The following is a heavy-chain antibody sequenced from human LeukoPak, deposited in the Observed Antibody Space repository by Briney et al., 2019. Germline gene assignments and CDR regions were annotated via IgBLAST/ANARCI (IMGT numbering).Heavy chain of an antibody. J-gene: IGHJ4*02. Sequence: GGSLRLSCAASGFTFSSYGMHWVRQAPGKGLEWVAFIRYDGSNKYYADSVKGRFTISRDNSKNTLYLQMNSLRAEDTAVYYCAKDQAYYYDPRDYYFDYWGQGTLVTVSS. CDR3: AKDQAYYYDPRDYYFDY. CDR2: IRYDGSNK. D-gene: IGHD3-22*01. V-gene: IGHV3-30*02. CDR1: GFTFSSYG.